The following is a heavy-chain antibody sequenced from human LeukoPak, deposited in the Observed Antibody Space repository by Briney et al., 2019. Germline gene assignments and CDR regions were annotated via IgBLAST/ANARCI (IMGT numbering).Heavy chain of an antibody. CDR3: ASPSMTYYYYYMDV. Sequence: GGSLRLSCVASGFTFSNYEMNWVRQAPGKGLEWVSYISSSGSSIYYAGSVKGRFTISRDNAKNPLYLQMNTLRAEDTAVYYCASPSMTYYYYYMDVWGRGTTVTVSS. CDR2: ISSSGSSI. CDR1: GFTFSNYE. J-gene: IGHJ6*03. D-gene: IGHD2/OR15-2a*01. V-gene: IGHV3-48*03.